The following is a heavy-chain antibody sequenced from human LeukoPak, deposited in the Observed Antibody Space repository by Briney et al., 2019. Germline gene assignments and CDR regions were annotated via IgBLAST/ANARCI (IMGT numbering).Heavy chain of an antibody. CDR1: GFTFSSYS. CDR2: ISSSSSYI. Sequence: GGSLRLSCAASGFTFSSYSMNWVRQAPGKGLEWVSSISSSSSYIYYADSVKGRFTISRDNAKNSLYLQMNSLRAEDTAVYYCARGLRVLEWSENIVDTDVWGKGTTVTVSS. J-gene: IGHJ6*03. CDR3: ARGLRVLEWSENIVDTDV. V-gene: IGHV3-21*01. D-gene: IGHD3-3*01.